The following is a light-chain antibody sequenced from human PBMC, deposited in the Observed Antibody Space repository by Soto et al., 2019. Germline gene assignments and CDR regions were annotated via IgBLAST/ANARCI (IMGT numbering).Light chain of an antibody. V-gene: IGLV2-14*03. Sequence: QSALTQPASVSGSPGQSITISCTGTISDVGGYNYVSWYQQHPDKAPKLMIFDVSNRPSGVSNRFSGSKSGYTASLTISGPQAEDEADYYCSSYTSSSTYVFGPGTKLTVL. CDR1: ISDVGGYNY. CDR3: SSYTSSSTYV. CDR2: DVS. J-gene: IGLJ1*01.